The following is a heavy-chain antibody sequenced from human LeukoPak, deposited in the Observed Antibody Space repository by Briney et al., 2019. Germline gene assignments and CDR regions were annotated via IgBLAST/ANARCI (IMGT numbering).Heavy chain of an antibody. Sequence: PGGSLRLSCTASGLTFTNYAIMWVRQAPGKGLEWVSGIGSGHHTYYADSVRGRFTISRDNSGSTVYLQMNKLRPEDTGLYFCERANDYGDYGYPDVWGEGASVTVSS. CDR2: IGSGHHT. D-gene: IGHD4-17*01. J-gene: IGHJ6*04. CDR1: GLTFTNYA. CDR3: ERANDYGDYGYPDV. V-gene: IGHV3-23*01.